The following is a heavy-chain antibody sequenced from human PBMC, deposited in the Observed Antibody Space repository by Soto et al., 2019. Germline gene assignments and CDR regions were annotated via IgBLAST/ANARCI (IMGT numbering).Heavy chain of an antibody. CDR3: ARDFEVRNTIFGVVILWKYTWLDP. V-gene: IGHV1-46*03. J-gene: IGHJ5*02. Sequence: QVQLVQSGTEVKKPGASVKISCKASGYTVTNYYIHWVRQAPGQGLEWMGIINPSGGKTSYAQKFQDRATMPRERSTSKFYRELSSLRPEDTAVYFFARDFEVRNTIFGVVILWKYTWLDPWAQGTLVTFSS. D-gene: IGHD3-3*01. CDR2: INPSGGKT. CDR1: GYTVTNYY.